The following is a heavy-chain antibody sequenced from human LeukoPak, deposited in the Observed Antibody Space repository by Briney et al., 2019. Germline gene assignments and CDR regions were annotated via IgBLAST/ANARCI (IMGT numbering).Heavy chain of an antibody. V-gene: IGHV3-64*01. CDR3: ARGVGSLVYYYGMDV. D-gene: IGHD3-16*01. CDR2: ISTNGRST. Sequence: GGSLRLSCAASGLTFSNYAMHWVRQVPGKGLEYVSAISTNGRSTYYANSVKGRFTISRDNSKNTLYLQMGSLRAEDMAVYYCARGVGSLVYYYGMDVWGQGTTVTVSS. CDR1: GLTFSNYA. J-gene: IGHJ6*02.